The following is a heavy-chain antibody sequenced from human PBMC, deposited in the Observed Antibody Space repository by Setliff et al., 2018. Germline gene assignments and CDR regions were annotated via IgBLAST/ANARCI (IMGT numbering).Heavy chain of an antibody. CDR1: GFTFNNYW. CDR3: AKDRVDDGVWDFDS. CDR2: ISDSGDTT. D-gene: IGHD4-17*01. J-gene: IGHJ4*02. Sequence: GGSLRLSCEAFGFTFNNYWMSWVRQAPGGGLEWVSGISDSGDTTIYANSVKGRFTISRDNSKSSVYLQMNDLRVEDTATYYCAKDRVDDGVWDFDSWGQGILVTVSS. V-gene: IGHV3-23*01.